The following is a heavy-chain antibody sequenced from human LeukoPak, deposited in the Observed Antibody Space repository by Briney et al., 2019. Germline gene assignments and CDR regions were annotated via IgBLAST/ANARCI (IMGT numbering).Heavy chain of an antibody. V-gene: IGHV3-23*01. CDR1: GFTFSSYA. CDR2: ISDIGRA. CDR3: AKDNSGAYFDWFNYYYYYGMDV. Sequence: PGGSLRLSCAASGFTFSSYAMSWFRQAPGKGLEWVSGISDIGRAYYADSVKGRFTISRDNSKNTLYLQMNSLRAEDTAVYYCAKDNSGAYFDWFNYYYYYGMDVWGQGTTVTVSS. D-gene: IGHD3-9*01. J-gene: IGHJ6*02.